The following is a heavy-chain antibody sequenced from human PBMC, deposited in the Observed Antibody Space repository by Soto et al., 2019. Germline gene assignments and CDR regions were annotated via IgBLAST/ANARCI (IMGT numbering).Heavy chain of an antibody. V-gene: IGHV3-48*02. CDR3: ARPEYSSSSYGMDV. CDR2: ISSSSSTI. J-gene: IGHJ6*02. Sequence: PGGSLRLSCAASGFTFSSYSMNWVRQAPGKGLEWVSYISSSSSTIYYADSVKGRFTNSRDNAKNSLYLQMNSLRDEDTAVYYCARPEYSSSSYGMDVWGQGTTVTVSS. CDR1: GFTFSSYS. D-gene: IGHD6-6*01.